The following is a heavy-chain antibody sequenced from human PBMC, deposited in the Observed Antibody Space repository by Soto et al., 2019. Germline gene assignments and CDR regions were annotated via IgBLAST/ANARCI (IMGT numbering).Heavy chain of an antibody. V-gene: IGHV3-7*05. D-gene: IGHD5-18*01. Sequence: EVQLVESGGGLVQPGGSLRLSCAASGFTFSSYWMSWVRQATGKGLEWVANIKQDGSEKYYVDSVKGRFTISRDNAKNSLYLQMNSLRAEDTAVYYCARDQRGPLIYSYGYDYWGQGTLVTVSS. CDR3: ARDQRGPLIYSYGYDY. CDR2: IKQDGSEK. J-gene: IGHJ4*02. CDR1: GFTFSSYW.